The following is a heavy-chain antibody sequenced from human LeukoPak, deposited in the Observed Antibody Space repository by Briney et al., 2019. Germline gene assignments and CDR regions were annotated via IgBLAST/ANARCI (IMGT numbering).Heavy chain of an antibody. V-gene: IGHV1-46*01. Sequence: GASVKVSCKTSGYTFTSYYMHWVRQAPGQGLEWMGIINPSGGSTSYAQKFQGRVTMTRDTSTNTAYMELSALTSEDTAVYYCARNRPTTGDFISWGQGALVTVSS. CDR1: GYTFTSYY. J-gene: IGHJ4*02. CDR2: INPSGGST. D-gene: IGHD1-1*01. CDR3: ARNRPTTGDFIS.